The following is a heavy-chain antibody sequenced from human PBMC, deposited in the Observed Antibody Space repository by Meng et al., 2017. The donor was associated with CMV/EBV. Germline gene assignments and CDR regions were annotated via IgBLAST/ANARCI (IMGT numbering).Heavy chain of an antibody. Sequence: QLPLQHGASVWLNPPETLSPTCAVYGGSFSGYNWSWLRQPPGKGLEWIGEINHSGSTNYNPSLKSRVTISVDTSKNQFSLKLSSVTAADTAVYYCARDRGSWYFVDYWGQGTLVTVSS. CDR1: GGSFSGYN. J-gene: IGHJ4*02. D-gene: IGHD6-13*01. V-gene: IGHV4-34*01. CDR3: ARDRGSWYFVDY. CDR2: INHSGST.